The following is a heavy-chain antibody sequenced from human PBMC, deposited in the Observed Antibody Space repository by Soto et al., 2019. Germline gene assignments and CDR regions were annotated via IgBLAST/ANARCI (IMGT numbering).Heavy chain of an antibody. J-gene: IGHJ3*02. CDR3: ASPQYGGNSSGAFGI. Sequence: QLQLQESGSGLVKPSQTLSLTCAVSGGSISSGGYSWSWIRQPPGKGLGWIGYIYHSGSTYYNPSLKSRFTTSVDRSKYQFSQKRSSVTAADTAVYYCASPQYGGNSSGAFGIWGQGTMGSVSS. V-gene: IGHV4-30-2*01. CDR2: IYHSGST. CDR1: GGSISSGGYS. D-gene: IGHD2-21*02.